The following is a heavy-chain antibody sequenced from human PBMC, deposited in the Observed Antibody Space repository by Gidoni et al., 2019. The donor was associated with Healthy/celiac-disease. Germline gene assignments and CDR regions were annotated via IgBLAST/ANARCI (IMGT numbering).Heavy chain of an antibody. D-gene: IGHD6-13*01. CDR3: AKDRWASSSWYRIGYYYYYGMDV. CDR2: ISGSGGST. CDR1: GFTFRSYA. J-gene: IGHJ6*02. V-gene: IGHV3-23*01. Sequence: EVQLLESGGGLVQPGGSLRLSCAASGFTFRSYAMSWVRAAPGQGREWVSAISGSGGSTYYADSVKGRFTISRDNYKNTLYLQMNSLRAEDTAVYYCAKDRWASSSWYRIGYYYYYGMDVWGQGTTVTVSS.